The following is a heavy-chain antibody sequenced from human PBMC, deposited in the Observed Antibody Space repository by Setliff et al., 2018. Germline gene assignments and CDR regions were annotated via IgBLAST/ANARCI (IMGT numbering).Heavy chain of an antibody. D-gene: IGHD2-8*01. V-gene: IGHV4-34*01. CDR2: INHSGST. CDR3: ARGRRGVPYYYYYYMDV. CDR1: SGSFSGYF. Sequence: SETLSLTCAVYSGSFSGYFWSWIRQPPGKGLEWIGEINHSGSTNYNPSLKSRVTISVDTSKNQFSLKLSSVTAADTAVYYCARGRRGVPYYYYYYMDVWGKGTTVTVSS. J-gene: IGHJ6*03.